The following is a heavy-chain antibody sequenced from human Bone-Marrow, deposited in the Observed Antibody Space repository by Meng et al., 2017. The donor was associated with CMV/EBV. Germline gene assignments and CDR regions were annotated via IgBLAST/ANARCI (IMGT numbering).Heavy chain of an antibody. Sequence: ASVKGSCKASGYTFTSYGISWVRQAPGQGLEWMGWISAYNGNTNYAQKLQGRVTMTTDTSTSTAYMELRSLRSDDTAVYYCARDKRIAARPSLDYWGQGTLVTVSS. CDR1: GYTFTSYG. D-gene: IGHD6-6*01. V-gene: IGHV1-18*01. CDR3: ARDKRIAARPSLDY. CDR2: ISAYNGNT. J-gene: IGHJ4*02.